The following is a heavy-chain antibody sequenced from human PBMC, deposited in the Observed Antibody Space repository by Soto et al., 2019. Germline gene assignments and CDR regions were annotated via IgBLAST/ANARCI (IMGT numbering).Heavy chain of an antibody. J-gene: IGHJ5*02. CDR2: ISAYNGNT. V-gene: IGHV1-18*01. D-gene: IGHD3-10*01. CDR1: GGTFSSYT. Sequence: ASVKVSCKASGGTFSSYTISWVRQAPGQGLEWMGWISAYNGNTNYAQKLQGRVTMTTDTSTSTAYMELRSLRSDDTAVYYCARNPDTMVRGVIISYNWFDPWGQGTLVTVSS. CDR3: ARNPDTMVRGVIISYNWFDP.